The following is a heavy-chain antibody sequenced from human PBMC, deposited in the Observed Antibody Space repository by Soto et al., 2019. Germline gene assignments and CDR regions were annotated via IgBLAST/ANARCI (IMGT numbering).Heavy chain of an antibody. CDR3: AMVDVYVTPSPQDV. CDR2: INTYNGNT. Sequence: QVQLVQSGAEVKNPGASVTVSCKASGYTFTRYGIGWARQAPGQGLEWMGWINTYNGNTNYAQNVQGRVTLTTDTSTSTAYMALRSLRSNDTAIYYCAMVDVYVTPSPQDVWGQGTTVIVSS. V-gene: IGHV1-18*01. D-gene: IGHD3-16*01. J-gene: IGHJ6*02. CDR1: GYTFTRYG.